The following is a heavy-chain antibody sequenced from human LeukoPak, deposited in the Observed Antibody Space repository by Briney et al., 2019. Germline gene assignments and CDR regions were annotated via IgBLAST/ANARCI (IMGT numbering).Heavy chain of an antibody. J-gene: IGHJ5*02. CDR3: ARMVGATTGWFDP. D-gene: IGHD1-26*01. Sequence: KFQGRVTITRDTSASTAYMELSSLRSEDTAVYYCARMVGATTGWFDPWGQGTLVTVSS. V-gene: IGHV1-3*01.